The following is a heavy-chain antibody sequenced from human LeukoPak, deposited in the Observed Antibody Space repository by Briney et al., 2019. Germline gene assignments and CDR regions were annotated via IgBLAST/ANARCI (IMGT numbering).Heavy chain of an antibody. J-gene: IGHJ5*02. V-gene: IGHV4-4*07. CDR1: SGSIGTYY. CDR2: IYTSGST. Sequence: ASETLSLTCTVSSGSIGTYYWSWIRQPAGKGLEWIGRIYTSGSTNYNPSLKSRVTMSVDTSKNQFSLKLSSVTAADTAVYYCARQPLLLWFGGWFDPWGQGTLVTVSS. CDR3: ARQPLLLWFGGWFDP. D-gene: IGHD3-10*01.